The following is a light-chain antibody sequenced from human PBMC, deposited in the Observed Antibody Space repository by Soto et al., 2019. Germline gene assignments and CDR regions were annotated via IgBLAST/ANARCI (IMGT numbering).Light chain of an antibody. CDR2: AAS. CDR1: QRISNY. Sequence: DIQMTQSPSSLSASVGDRVTITCRASQRISNYLNCYQHKPGKAPRLLIYAASSLQSGVPSRFSGSGYGTDFTLTISSLQPEDFATYYCHQSYRTLDYTFGQGTKVEIK. CDR3: HQSYRTLDYT. V-gene: IGKV1-39*01. J-gene: IGKJ2*01.